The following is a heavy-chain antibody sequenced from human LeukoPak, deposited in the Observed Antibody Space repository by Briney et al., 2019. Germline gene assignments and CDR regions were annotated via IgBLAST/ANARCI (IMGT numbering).Heavy chain of an antibody. CDR3: ARCALDGTFDY. D-gene: IGHD1-1*01. V-gene: IGHV4-39*01. J-gene: IGHJ4*02. CDR1: GGSISGSSYY. CDR2: IYYSGGT. Sequence: SETLSLTCTVSGGSISGSSYYWGWIRQPPGKGLEWIGSIYYSGGTYYNPSLKSRVTISVDTSKNQFSLKLSSVTAADTAVYYCARCALDGTFDYWGQGTLVTVSS.